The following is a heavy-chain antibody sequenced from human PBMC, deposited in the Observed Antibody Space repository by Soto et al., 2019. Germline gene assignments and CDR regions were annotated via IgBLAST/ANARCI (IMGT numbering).Heavy chain of an antibody. V-gene: IGHV3-23*01. CDR3: AKGVLSFHYGMEV. J-gene: IGHJ6*02. CDR2: ISSTAGRTS. CDR1: GFSFSANA. Sequence: HPGGSLRLSCVASGFSFSANAMTWVRQAPGKGLEWVSSISSTAGRTSSYADSVKGRFAISRDFSDNTVYLQMNNLRVDDTAVYFCAKGVLSFHYGMEVWGQGTTVTVSS. D-gene: IGHD3-10*01.